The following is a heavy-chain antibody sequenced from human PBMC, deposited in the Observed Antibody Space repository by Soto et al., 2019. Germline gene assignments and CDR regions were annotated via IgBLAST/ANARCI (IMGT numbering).Heavy chain of an antibody. D-gene: IGHD2-2*01. Sequence: PRGSLRLYCAASGFTFGSYGMHWVRQAPGKGLEWVAVISYDGSNKYYADSVKGRFTISRDNSKNTLYLQMNGLRAEDTAVYYCAKDGQGYCISTSCSNWFDPWGQGTLVTVSS. CDR2: ISYDGSNK. J-gene: IGHJ5*02. CDR3: AKDGQGYCISTSCSNWFDP. CDR1: GFTFGSYG. V-gene: IGHV3-30*18.